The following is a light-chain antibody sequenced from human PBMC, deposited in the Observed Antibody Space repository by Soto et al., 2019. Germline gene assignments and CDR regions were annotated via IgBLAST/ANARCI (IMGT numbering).Light chain of an antibody. V-gene: IGKV3-15*01. CDR1: QSVSSD. J-gene: IGKJ5*01. CDR2: GVS. CDR3: QQYNNWPPIT. Sequence: EIVMTQSPANLSASPGERATLSCRASQSVSSDLAWYQQKPGQAPRLLIYGVSTRATGIPARFSGSGFGTEFTLTISSLQSEDFAVYYCQQYNNWPPITFGQGTRLAIK.